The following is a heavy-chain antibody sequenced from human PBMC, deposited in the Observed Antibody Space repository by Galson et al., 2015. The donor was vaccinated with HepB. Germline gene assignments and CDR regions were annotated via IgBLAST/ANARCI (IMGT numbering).Heavy chain of an antibody. CDR3: ARVGGQAFDI. D-gene: IGHD1-26*01. CDR1: GGSISSYY. V-gene: IGHV4-59*08. CDR2: IYYSGST. J-gene: IGHJ3*02. Sequence: ETLSLTCTVSGGSISSYYWSWIRQPPGKGLEWIGYIYYSGSTNYNPSLKSRVTISVDTSKNQFSLKLSSVTAADTAVCYCARVGGQAFDIWGQGTMVTVSS.